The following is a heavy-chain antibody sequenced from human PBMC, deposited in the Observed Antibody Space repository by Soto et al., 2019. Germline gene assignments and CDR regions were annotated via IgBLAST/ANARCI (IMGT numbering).Heavy chain of an antibody. CDR2: IIPIFGTA. V-gene: IGHV1-69*13. D-gene: IGHD2-2*01. Sequence: GASVKVSCKASGGTFSSYAISWVRQAPGQGLEWMGGIIPIFGTANYAQKFQGRVTITADESTSTAYMELSSLRSEDTAVYYCARDDNLVVPAAMEEYNWFDPWGQGTLVTVSS. CDR1: GGTFSSYA. CDR3: ARDDNLVVPAAMEEYNWFDP. J-gene: IGHJ5*02.